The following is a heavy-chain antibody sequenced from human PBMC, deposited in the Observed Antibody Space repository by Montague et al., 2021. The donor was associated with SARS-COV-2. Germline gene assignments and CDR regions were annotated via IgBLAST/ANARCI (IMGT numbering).Heavy chain of an antibody. V-gene: IGHV6-1*01. CDR1: GDSVPSSGGA. J-gene: IGHJ6*02. CDR2: PHYRSKWFY. Sequence: CAISGDSVPSSGGAWNWLRQSPSRGLELLGRPHYRSKWFYDYAVSLKSRLTIKPDTSKNQYSLQLNSVTPEDTAVYYCARDIGSAGIYYYYGMDVWGQGTTVTVSS. CDR3: ARDIGSAGIYYYYGMDV. D-gene: IGHD3-10*01.